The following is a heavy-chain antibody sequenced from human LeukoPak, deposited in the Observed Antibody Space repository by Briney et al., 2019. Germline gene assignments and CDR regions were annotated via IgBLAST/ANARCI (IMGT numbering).Heavy chain of an antibody. Sequence: ASVKVSCKASGYTFTSYYMHWVRQAPGQGLEWMGIINPSGGSTSYAQKFQGRVTMTRDTSTSTVYMELSSLRSEDTAVYYCARDRREYYYDSSGTDYWGQGTLVTVSS. CDR3: ARDRREYYYDSSGTDY. V-gene: IGHV1-46*01. CDR1: GYTFTSYY. D-gene: IGHD3-22*01. CDR2: INPSGGST. J-gene: IGHJ4*02.